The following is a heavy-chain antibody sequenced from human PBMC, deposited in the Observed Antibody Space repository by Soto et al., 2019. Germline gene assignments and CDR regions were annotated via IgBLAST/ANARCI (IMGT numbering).Heavy chain of an antibody. D-gene: IGHD2-15*01. J-gene: IGHJ5*02. Sequence: SGPTLVNPTQTLTLICTFSGFSLSTRGMSVSWIRQPPGKALEWLALIDWDDDTFYNTSLKTRLTISTDTSKNQVVLTMTNMDPVDTATYSCARGVIVATTAWFDPWGPGTLVTVSS. CDR2: IDWDDDT. CDR1: GFSLSTRGMS. V-gene: IGHV2-70*01. CDR3: ARGVIVATTAWFDP.